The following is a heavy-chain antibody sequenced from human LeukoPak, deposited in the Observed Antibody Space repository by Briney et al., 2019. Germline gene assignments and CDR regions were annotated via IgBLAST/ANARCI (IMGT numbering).Heavy chain of an antibody. CDR1: GFTFSSYG. V-gene: IGHV3-23*01. CDR2: ISGSGGRT. D-gene: IGHD3-10*01. J-gene: IGHJ4*02. CDR3: AKGPRTVRFGDRHKGIFDY. Sequence: HAGGSLRLSCAASGFTFSSYGMSWVRQAPGKGLEWVSDISGSGGRTYYVDSVKGRFTISRDNGKNMLYLQMNSLRAEDTAVYYCAKGPRTVRFGDRHKGIFDYWGQGTLVTVSS.